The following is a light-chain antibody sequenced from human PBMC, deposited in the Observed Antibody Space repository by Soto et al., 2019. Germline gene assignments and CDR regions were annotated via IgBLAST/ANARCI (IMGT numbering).Light chain of an antibody. CDR1: QSVISNY. J-gene: IGKJ1*01. Sequence: ELVLTQSPGTLSLSPGEKATLSCRASQSVISNYLAWYQQKPGQAPRLLIYGASSRATGIPHRFSGSGSETDFTLTISRLEPEDFAVYYCQQYGKTTWTFGKGNKVEIK. CDR2: GAS. V-gene: IGKV3-20*01. CDR3: QQYGKTTWT.